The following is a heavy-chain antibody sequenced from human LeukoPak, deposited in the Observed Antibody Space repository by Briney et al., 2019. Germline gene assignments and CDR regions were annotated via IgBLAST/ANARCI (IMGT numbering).Heavy chain of an antibody. CDR3: ARRLERITMIVVVSVFDY. CDR1: GFTFSSYW. D-gene: IGHD3-22*01. J-gene: IGHJ4*02. V-gene: IGHV3-7*01. CDR2: IKQDGSEK. Sequence: GXSLRLSCAASGFTFSSYWMSWVRQAPGKGLEWVANIKQDGSEKYYVDSVKGRFTISRDNAKNSLYLQMNSLRAEDTAVYYCARRLERITMIVVVSVFDYWGQGTLVTVSS.